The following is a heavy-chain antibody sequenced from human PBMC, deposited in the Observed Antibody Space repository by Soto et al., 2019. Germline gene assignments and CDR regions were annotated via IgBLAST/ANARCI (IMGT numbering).Heavy chain of an antibody. D-gene: IGHD1-26*01. CDR1: GGSFSGYY. CDR3: ARVGLQGSYSQLYNWFDP. J-gene: IGHJ5*02. V-gene: IGHV4-34*01. CDR2: INHSGST. Sequence: KTSETLSLTCAVYGGSFSGYYWSWIRQPPGKGLEWIGEINHSGSTNYNPSLKSRVTISVDTSKNQFSLKLSSVTAADTAVYYCARVGLQGSYSQLYNWFDPWGQGTLVTVSS.